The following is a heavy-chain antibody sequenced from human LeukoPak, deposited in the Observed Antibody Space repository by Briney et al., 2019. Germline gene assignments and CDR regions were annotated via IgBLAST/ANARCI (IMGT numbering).Heavy chain of an antibody. V-gene: IGHV3-33*01. D-gene: IGHD6-6*01. J-gene: IGHJ4*02. CDR1: GFTFSNYG. CDR3: ASYSSSSIADY. CDR2: IWYDGSHK. Sequence: GGSLRLSCAASGFTFSNYGMHWVRQAPGRGLEWVAVIWYDGSHKYYADSVKVRFTISRDNSKNTLYLQMNSLRAEDTAVYYCASYSSSSIADYWGQGTLVTVSS.